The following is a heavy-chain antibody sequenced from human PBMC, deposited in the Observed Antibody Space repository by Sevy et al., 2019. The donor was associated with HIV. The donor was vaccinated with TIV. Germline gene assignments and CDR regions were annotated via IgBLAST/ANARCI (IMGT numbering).Heavy chain of an antibody. Sequence: GGSLRLSCAASGFTFSSYSMNWVRQAPGKGLEWVSYISSSSSTIYYADSVKGRITITRYKAKNSLYLQMNSLRDEDTAVYYCARDNYYYDSSGYYPEVEYFDYWGQGTLVTVSS. CDR1: GFTFSSYS. CDR2: ISSSSSTI. CDR3: ARDNYYYDSSGYYPEVEYFDY. J-gene: IGHJ4*02. V-gene: IGHV3-48*02. D-gene: IGHD3-22*01.